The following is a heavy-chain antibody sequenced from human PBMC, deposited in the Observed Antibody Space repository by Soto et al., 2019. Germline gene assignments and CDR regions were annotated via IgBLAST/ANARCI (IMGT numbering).Heavy chain of an antibody. J-gene: IGHJ3*02. Sequence: PGGSLRLSCAASGFTFSNAWMSWVRQAPGKGLEWVGRIKSKTDGGTTDYAAPVKGRFTISRDDSKNTLYLQMNSLKTEYTAVYYRALLPLPHDAVDAFDIWGQGTMVTVSS. V-gene: IGHV3-15*01. CDR1: GFTFSNAW. D-gene: IGHD2-15*01. CDR2: IKSKTDGGTT. CDR3: ALLPLPHDAVDAFDI.